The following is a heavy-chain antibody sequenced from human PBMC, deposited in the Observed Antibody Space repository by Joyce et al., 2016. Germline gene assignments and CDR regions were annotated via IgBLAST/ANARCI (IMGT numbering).Heavy chain of an antibody. J-gene: IGHJ4*02. CDR1: GFKFSSYW. Sequence: EVQLVESGGYLVQPGGSLRLSCAASGFKFSSYWMSWIRQVRGKGLGGVANIKDDGSDMYYVDSWKGRFTISRDNAKNSLYLQMDSLRAEDTAVYYCARDRYCSGTDCFYFDHWGQGSPVSVSS. CDR3: ARDRYCSGTDCFYFDH. D-gene: IGHD2-2*01. V-gene: IGHV3-7*01. CDR2: IKDDGSDM.